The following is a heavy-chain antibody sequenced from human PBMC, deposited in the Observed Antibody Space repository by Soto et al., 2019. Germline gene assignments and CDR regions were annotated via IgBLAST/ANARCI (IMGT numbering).Heavy chain of an antibody. V-gene: IGHV3-23*01. J-gene: IGHJ6*02. CDR3: AKDAYTNYYYYGMDV. CDR2: ISGSGGST. Sequence: PGGSLRLSFAASGFSFPIYAMNWVRQAPGKGLEWVANISGSGGSTYYADSVKGRFIISRDNAENALYLEMNSLRVGDTAIYYCAKDAYTNYYYYGMDVWGQGTTVTVSS. D-gene: IGHD3-10*01. CDR1: GFSFPIYA.